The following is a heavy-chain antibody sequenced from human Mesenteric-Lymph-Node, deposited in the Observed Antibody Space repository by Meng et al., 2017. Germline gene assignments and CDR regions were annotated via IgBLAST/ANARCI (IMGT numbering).Heavy chain of an antibody. CDR2: IRSKANSYAT. CDR1: GFTFSGSA. V-gene: IGHV3-73*02. CDR3: TRLFTMIVED. D-gene: IGHD3-22*01. Sequence: EVQLGGSGGGLVQPGGSLKLSCAASGFTFSGSAMHWVRQASGKGLEWVGRIRSKANSYATAYAASVKGRFTISRDDSKNTAYLQMNSLKTEDTAVYYCTRLFTMIVEDWGQGTLVTVSS. J-gene: IGHJ4*02.